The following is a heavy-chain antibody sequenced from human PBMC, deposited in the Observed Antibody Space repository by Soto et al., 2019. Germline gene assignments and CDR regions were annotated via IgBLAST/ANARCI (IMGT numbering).Heavy chain of an antibody. CDR2: ISGSGGST. Sequence: GGSLRLSCAASGFTISSYAMSWVRQAPGKGLEWVSAISGSGGSTYYADSVKGRFTISRDNSKNTLYLQMNSLRAEDTAVYYCAKSSYYYDSSGYSGGRTPGRQLLFDIWGQGTMVTVSS. D-gene: IGHD3-22*01. CDR1: GFTISSYA. CDR3: AKSSYYYDSSGYSGGRTPGRQLLFDI. J-gene: IGHJ3*02. V-gene: IGHV3-23*01.